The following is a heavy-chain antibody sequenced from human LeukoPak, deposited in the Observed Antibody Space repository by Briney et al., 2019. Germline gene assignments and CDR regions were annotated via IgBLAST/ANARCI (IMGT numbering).Heavy chain of an antibody. D-gene: IGHD6-19*01. J-gene: IGHJ4*02. Sequence: GSLRLSCAASGFIFSSYGMHWVRQAPAKELEWVAFIRYDGSNKYYADSVKGRFTISSDNSKNTLYLQMTGLRAEDTAVYYCAKDPQWPGSFDYWGQGTVVTVSS. V-gene: IGHV3-30*02. CDR2: IRYDGSNK. CDR3: AKDPQWPGSFDY. CDR1: GFIFSSYG.